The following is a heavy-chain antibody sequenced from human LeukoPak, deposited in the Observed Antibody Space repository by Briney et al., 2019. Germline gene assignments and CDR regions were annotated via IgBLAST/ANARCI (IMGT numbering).Heavy chain of an antibody. CDR3: ASGSSFDGYCSAGACDAGYYDS. Sequence: SETLSLTCAVYGESFSAYFWNWIRQAPGKPLEYIGEINHRGSSHYNPSLKTRVTLSVDTSKNQFSLNLTSVTAADTAVYFCASGSSFDGYCSAGACDAGYYDSWGKGTPVAVSS. CDR2: INHRGSS. V-gene: IGHV4-34*01. J-gene: IGHJ4*02. CDR1: GESFSAYF. D-gene: IGHD2-15*01.